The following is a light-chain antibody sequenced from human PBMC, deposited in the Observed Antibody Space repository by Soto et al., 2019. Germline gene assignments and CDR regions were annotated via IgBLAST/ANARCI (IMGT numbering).Light chain of an antibody. CDR1: QSISDT. J-gene: IGKJ1*01. V-gene: IGKV3-15*01. CDR3: QQYNNWPWT. CDR2: GAS. Sequence: EIVMTQSPATLSVSPGGRATLCCRASQSISDTLAWYQQKPGQAPRLLIHGASTRATGFPARFSGSGSGTDFTLTISSLQSEDFAVYYCQQYNNWPWTFGQGTKVDIK.